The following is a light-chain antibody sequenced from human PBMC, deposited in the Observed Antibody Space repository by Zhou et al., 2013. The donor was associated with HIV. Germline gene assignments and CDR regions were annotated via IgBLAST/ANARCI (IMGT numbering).Light chain of an antibody. CDR1: QSVSSY. J-gene: IGKJ3*01. V-gene: IGKV3-11*01. Sequence: EVVLSQSPATLSLLPGERATLSCRASQSVSSYLAWFQQKPGQAPRLLIYDASNRATGIPARFSGSGSGTDFTLTISSLEPEDFAVYYCQQRSNWLFTFGPGTKVDIK. CDR2: DAS. CDR3: QQRSNWLFT.